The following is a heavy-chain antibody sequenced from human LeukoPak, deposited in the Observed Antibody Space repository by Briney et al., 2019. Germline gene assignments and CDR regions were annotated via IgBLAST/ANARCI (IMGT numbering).Heavy chain of an antibody. V-gene: IGHV3-30*03. CDR1: GFTFSRHG. D-gene: IGHD3-3*01. J-gene: IGHJ4*02. CDR3: ARDRAWNYFDY. CDR2: ISNDGSRK. Sequence: GSLRLSCAPSGFTFSRHGMHWVRQAPGKGLEWVAIISNDGSRKYYAHSVEGRFTISRDNSKNTLYLQMDSLRAEDTAVYYCARDRAWNYFDYWGQGTLVTVSS.